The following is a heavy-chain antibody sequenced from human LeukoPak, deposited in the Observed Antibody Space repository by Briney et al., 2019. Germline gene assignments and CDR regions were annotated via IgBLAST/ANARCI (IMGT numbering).Heavy chain of an antibody. CDR3: ARGGARRVNDAFDI. V-gene: IGHV3-53*01. CDR2: IYSGGST. J-gene: IGHJ3*02. CDR1: GFTVSSNY. D-gene: IGHD6-6*01. Sequence: PGGSLRLSCAASGFTVSSNYMSWVRQAPGKGLEWVSVIYSGGSTYYADSVKGRFAISRDNSKNTLYLQMNSLRAEDTAVYYCARGGARRVNDAFDIWGQGTMVTVSS.